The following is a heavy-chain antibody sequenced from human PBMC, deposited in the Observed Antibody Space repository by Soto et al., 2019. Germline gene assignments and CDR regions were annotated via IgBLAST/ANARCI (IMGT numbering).Heavy chain of an antibody. CDR3: AAGEASSRNLAPYYLDF. D-gene: IGHD6-13*01. CDR2: IHYSGTT. Sequence: SETLSLTCGVFDDSTRSRYWWTWLRRPQGRGLEWIGYIHYSGTTSFFPSYNPSLRSRVTISEDTSKNQFSLKLLSVTTADTAVYFCAAGEASSRNLAPYYLDFWGQGTLVTV. V-gene: IGHV4-59*13. J-gene: IGHJ4*02. CDR1: DDSTRSRYW.